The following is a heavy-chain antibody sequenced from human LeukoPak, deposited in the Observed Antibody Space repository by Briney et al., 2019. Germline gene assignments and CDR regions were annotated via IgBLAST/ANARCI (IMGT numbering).Heavy chain of an antibody. V-gene: IGHV3-48*02. D-gene: IGHD4-23*01. CDR1: GFTFSSYS. CDR3: LIGNYGRNSPFDY. CDR2: ISSSSSTI. Sequence: GGSLRLSCAASGFTFSSYSMNWVRQAPGKGLEWVSYISSSSSTIDYADSVTGRFTISRENAKNSLYLQMNSLRDEDTAVYYCLIGNYGRNSPFDYWGQGTLVTVSS. J-gene: IGHJ4*02.